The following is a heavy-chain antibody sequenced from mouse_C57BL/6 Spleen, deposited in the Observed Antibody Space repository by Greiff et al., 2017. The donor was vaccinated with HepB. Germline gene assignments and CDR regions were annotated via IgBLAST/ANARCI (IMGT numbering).Heavy chain of an antibody. CDR3: ARFLPMMHYAMDY. J-gene: IGHJ4*01. V-gene: IGHV1-72*01. D-gene: IGHD2-3*01. CDR2: IDPNSGGT. Sequence: QVQLQQPGAELVKPGASVNLSCKASGYTFTSYWMHWVKQRPGRGLEWIGRIDPNSGGTKYNEKFKSKATLTIDKPSSTAYMQLSSLTSEDSAVYYCARFLPMMHYAMDYWGQGTSVTVSS. CDR1: GYTFTSYW.